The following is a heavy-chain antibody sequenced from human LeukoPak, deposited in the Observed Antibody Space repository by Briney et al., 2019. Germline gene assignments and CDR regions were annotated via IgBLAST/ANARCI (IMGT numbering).Heavy chain of an antibody. Sequence: ASVKVSCKASGGTFISYAISWVRQAPGQGLEWMGGTIPIFGTANYAQKFQGRVTITADEPTSTAYMELSSLRSEDTAVYYCARDEICSSTSCSQGFDPWGQGTLVTVSS. V-gene: IGHV1-69*01. CDR2: TIPIFGTA. CDR1: GGTFISYA. J-gene: IGHJ5*02. CDR3: ARDEICSSTSCSQGFDP. D-gene: IGHD2-2*01.